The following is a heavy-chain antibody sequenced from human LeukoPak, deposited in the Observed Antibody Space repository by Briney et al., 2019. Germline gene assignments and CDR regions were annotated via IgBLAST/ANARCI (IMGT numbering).Heavy chain of an antibody. CDR1: GGSISRYY. CDR3: ARHPHYYYMDV. V-gene: IGHV4-4*09. Sequence: SETLSLTCTVSGGSISRYYWSWIRQSPGKGLEWIGYIYTSESTNYNPSLKSRVTISVDTSKNQFSLKLSSVTAADTAVCYCARHPHYYYMDVWGKGTTVTVSS. J-gene: IGHJ6*03. CDR2: IYTSEST.